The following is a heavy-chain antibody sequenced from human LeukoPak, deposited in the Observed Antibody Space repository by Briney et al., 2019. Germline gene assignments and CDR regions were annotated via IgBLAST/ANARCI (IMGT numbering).Heavy chain of an antibody. D-gene: IGHD1-26*01. CDR1: GYSFTSYW. J-gene: IGHJ4*02. V-gene: IGHV5-51*01. CDR3: ARRVGATSPVDY. CDR2: VYPGDSDT. Sequence: GESLKISCKGSGYSFTSYWIGWVRQMPGKGLEWMGVVYPGDSDTRFSPSFQGQVTISVDKSISTAYLQWSSLKASDTAMYYCARRVGATSPVDYWGQGTLVTVSS.